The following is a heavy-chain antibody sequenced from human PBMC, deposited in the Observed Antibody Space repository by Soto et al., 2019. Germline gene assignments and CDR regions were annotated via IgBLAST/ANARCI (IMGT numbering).Heavy chain of an antibody. CDR1: GGTFSSYA. CDR2: IIPIFGTA. V-gene: IGHV1-69*13. Sequence: ASVKVSCKASGGTFSSYAISWVRQAPGQGLEWMGGIIPIFGTANYAQKFQGRVTITADESTSTAYMELSSLRSEDTAVYYCARGCTNGVCPGYYFDYWGQGTLVTV. D-gene: IGHD2-8*01. CDR3: ARGCTNGVCPGYYFDY. J-gene: IGHJ4*02.